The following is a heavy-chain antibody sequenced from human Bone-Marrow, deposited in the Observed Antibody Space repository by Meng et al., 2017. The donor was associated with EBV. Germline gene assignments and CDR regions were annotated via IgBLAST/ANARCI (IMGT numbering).Heavy chain of an antibody. CDR2: IHHGGST. D-gene: IGHD3-10*01. Sequence: ESGPGRVKASGTLSLTCGVSGCSMSRYNWWTWVRQPPGKGLEWVGEIHHGGSTNYNPSLKSRVTISLDKSKNQFSLRLTSVTAADTAVYYCSIIIYGSGLNSWFDPWGQGTLVTVSS. CDR1: GCSMSRYNW. J-gene: IGHJ5*02. CDR3: SIIIYGSGLNSWFDP. V-gene: IGHV4-4*02.